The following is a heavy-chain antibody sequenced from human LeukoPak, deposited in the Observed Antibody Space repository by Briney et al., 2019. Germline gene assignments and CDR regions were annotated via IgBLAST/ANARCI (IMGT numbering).Heavy chain of an antibody. V-gene: IGHV4-39*01. Sequence: SETLSLTCTVSGGSISSSSYYWGWIRQPPGKGLEWIGSIYYSGSTYYNPSLKSRVTISVDTSKNQFSLKLSSVTAADTAVYYCARRYYDILTGSYGFDYWGQGTLVTVSS. CDR3: ARRYYDILTGSYGFDY. J-gene: IGHJ4*02. CDR1: GGSISSSSYY. D-gene: IGHD3-9*01. CDR2: IYYSGST.